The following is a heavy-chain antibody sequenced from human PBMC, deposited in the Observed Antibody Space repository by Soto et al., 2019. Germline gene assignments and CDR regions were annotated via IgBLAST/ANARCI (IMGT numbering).Heavy chain of an antibody. CDR1: GFTFSNYA. CDR2: TSGSDYAK. D-gene: IGHD1-1*01. V-gene: IGHV3-23*01. Sequence: GGSLRLSWTASGFTFSNYAMSWLRQGPGKGLEWMAVTSGSDYAKYYADSVKVRFTISRDNSRNTLFLEMESLRAEDTAMYYCATFPAKATTGSGNWFHPWGRGSLVTVS. CDR3: ATFPAKATTGSGNWFHP. J-gene: IGHJ5*02.